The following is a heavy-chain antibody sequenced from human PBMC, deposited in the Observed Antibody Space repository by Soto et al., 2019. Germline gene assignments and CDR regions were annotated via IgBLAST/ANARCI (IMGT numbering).Heavy chain of an antibody. D-gene: IGHD6-13*01. CDR3: ARGGAAAAAEYYYYGMGV. Sequence: ASVKVSCKASGYTFTGYYMHWVRQAPGQGLEWMGWINPNSGGTNYAQKFQGWVTMTRDTSISTAYMELSRLRSDDTAVYYCARGGAAAAAEYYYYGMGVWGQGTTVTGS. CDR1: GYTFTGYY. J-gene: IGHJ6*02. CDR2: INPNSGGT. V-gene: IGHV1-2*04.